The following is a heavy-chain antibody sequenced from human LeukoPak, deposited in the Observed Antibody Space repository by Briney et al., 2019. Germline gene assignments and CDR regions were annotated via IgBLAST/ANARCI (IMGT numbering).Heavy chain of an antibody. V-gene: IGHV3-21*01. CDR3: ARAKPNRDGYNYAFAFDI. Sequence: PGGSLRLSCAASGFTFSSYTMNWVRQAPGEGLDWVSSISSGSTYIYNADSVKGRFTISRDNAKNSLYLQMNSLSAEDTAVYYCARAKPNRDGYNYAFAFDIWGQGTMVTVSS. CDR1: GFTFSSYT. J-gene: IGHJ3*02. D-gene: IGHD5-24*01. CDR2: ISSGSTYI.